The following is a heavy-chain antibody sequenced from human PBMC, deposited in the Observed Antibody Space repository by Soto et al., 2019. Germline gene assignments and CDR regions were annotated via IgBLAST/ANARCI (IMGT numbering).Heavy chain of an antibody. V-gene: IGHV1-18*01. J-gene: IGHJ4*02. Sequence: QVHLVQSGAEVKKPGASVKVSCKGSGYAFTTYGITWVRQAPGQGLEWRGWISANNGNTNYAQKLQGRVTVTRDTSTSTAYMELRSLRSDVTAVYYCARGRYGDYWGQGALVTVSS. CDR2: ISANNGNT. CDR1: GYAFTTYG. CDR3: ARGRYGDY. D-gene: IGHD1-1*01.